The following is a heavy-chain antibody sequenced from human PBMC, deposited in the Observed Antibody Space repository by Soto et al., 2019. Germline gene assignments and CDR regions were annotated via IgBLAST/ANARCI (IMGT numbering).Heavy chain of an antibody. D-gene: IGHD4-17*01. CDR1: GCSISSGGYS. J-gene: IGHJ4*02. V-gene: IGHV4-30-2*01. CDR3: ARSYGDYVHFDY. Sequence: PSETLSLTCAVSGCSISSGGYSWSWIRQPPGKGLEWIGYIYHSGSTYYNPSLKSRVTISVDRSKNQFSLKLSSVTAADTAVYYCARSYGDYVHFDYWGQGTLVTVSS. CDR2: IYHSGST.